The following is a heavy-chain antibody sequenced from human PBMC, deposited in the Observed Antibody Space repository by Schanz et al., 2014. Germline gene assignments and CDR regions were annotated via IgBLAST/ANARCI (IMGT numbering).Heavy chain of an antibody. Sequence: EVKLVESGGGLVQPGGSLRLSCAASGFTFSNHALSWVRQAPGKGLEWVSGIGGSGDSTHYADSVKGRFTISRDNSENTLYLQMNSLRAEDTAVYYCAKHVRSLTGNDYWGQGTLVTVSS. D-gene: IGHD3-9*01. CDR3: AKHVRSLTGNDY. J-gene: IGHJ4*02. V-gene: IGHV3-23*04. CDR2: IGGSGDST. CDR1: GFTFSNHA.